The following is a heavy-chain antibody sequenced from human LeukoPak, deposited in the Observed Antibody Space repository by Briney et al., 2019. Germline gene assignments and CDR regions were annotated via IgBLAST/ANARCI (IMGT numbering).Heavy chain of an antibody. CDR3: AKEFSMIEIGGGGPFQH. D-gene: IGHD3-22*01. CDR2: ISGSGGST. CDR1: GFTFSSYA. V-gene: IGHV3-23*01. J-gene: IGHJ1*01. Sequence: GGSLRLSCAASGFTFSSYAMSWVRQAPGKGLEWVSAISGSGGSTYYADSVKGRFTISRDNSKNTLYPQMNSLRAEDTAVYYCAKEFSMIEIGGGGPFQHWGQGTLVTVSS.